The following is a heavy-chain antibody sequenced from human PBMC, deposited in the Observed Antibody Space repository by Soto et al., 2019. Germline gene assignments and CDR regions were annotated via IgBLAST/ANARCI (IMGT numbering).Heavy chain of an antibody. V-gene: IGHV3-30*18. CDR1: GFTFSSYG. Sequence: GGSLRLSCAASGFTFSSYGMHWVRQAPGKGLEWVAVISYDGSNKYYAGSVKGRFTISRDNSKNTLYLQMNSLRAEDTAVYYCAKGLDIVVVPAAMWFDPWGQGTLVTSPQ. CDR2: ISYDGSNK. J-gene: IGHJ5*02. CDR3: AKGLDIVVVPAAMWFDP. D-gene: IGHD2-2*03.